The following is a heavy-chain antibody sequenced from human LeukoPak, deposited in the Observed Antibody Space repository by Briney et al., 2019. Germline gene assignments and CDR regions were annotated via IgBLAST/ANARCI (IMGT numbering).Heavy chain of an antibody. J-gene: IGHJ4*02. D-gene: IGHD3-10*01. CDR3: AKDLLYYYGSGSYYPHTFDY. Sequence: GGSLRLSCAASDFSVGSNYMTWVRQAPGKGLEWVSAISGSGGSTYYADSVKGRFTISRDNSKNTLYLQMNSLRAEDTAVYYCAKDLLYYYGSGSYYPHTFDYWGQGTLVTVSS. CDR2: ISGSGGST. V-gene: IGHV3-23*01. CDR1: DFSVGSNY.